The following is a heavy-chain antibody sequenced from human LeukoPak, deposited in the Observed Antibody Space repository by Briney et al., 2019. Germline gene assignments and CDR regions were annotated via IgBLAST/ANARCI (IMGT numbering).Heavy chain of an antibody. V-gene: IGHV2-70*11. CDR2: IDWDDDK. CDR3: PAITSILGFDL. J-gene: IGHJ5*02. D-gene: IGHD3-10*01. CDR1: RFSVSTSGIC. Sequence: SGPALLKPIRTLTLQKSYQRFSVSTSGICVNWIRQPPGKALEWLARIDWDDDKYYSTSLKTRLTISKDTSKNQVVLTMTNKDPVHTAANDCPAITSILGFDLRGNVT.